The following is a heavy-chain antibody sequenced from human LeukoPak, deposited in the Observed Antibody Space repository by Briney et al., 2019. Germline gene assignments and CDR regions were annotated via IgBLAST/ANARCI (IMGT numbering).Heavy chain of an antibody. V-gene: IGHV4-38-2*02. J-gene: IGHJ3*02. Sequence: PSETLSLTCTVSGYSISSGYYWGWIRQPPGKGLDWIGSIYHSGSTYYNPSLKSRVTISVDTSKNQFSLKLSSVTAADTAVYYCARRQQLLWAFDIWGQGTMVTVSS. CDR1: GYSISSGYY. CDR2: IYHSGST. CDR3: ARRQQLLWAFDI. D-gene: IGHD2-2*01.